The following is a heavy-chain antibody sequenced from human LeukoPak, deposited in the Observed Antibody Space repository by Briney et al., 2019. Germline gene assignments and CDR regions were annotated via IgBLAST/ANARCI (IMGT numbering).Heavy chain of an antibody. Sequence: SVKVSCKASGGTFSSYAISWVRQAPGQGLEWMGRIIPILGIANYAQKFQGRVTITGDKSTSTAYMELSSLRSEDTAVYYCARDSDGGNHDYWGQGTLVTVSS. D-gene: IGHD4-23*01. CDR2: IIPILGIA. V-gene: IGHV1-69*04. CDR3: ARDSDGGNHDY. CDR1: GGTFSSYA. J-gene: IGHJ4*02.